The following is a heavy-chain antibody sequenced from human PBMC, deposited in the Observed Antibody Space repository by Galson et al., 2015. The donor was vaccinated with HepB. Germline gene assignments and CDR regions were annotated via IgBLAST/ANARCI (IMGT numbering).Heavy chain of an antibody. D-gene: IGHD3-16*01. Sequence: SLRLSCAASGFTFSSYGMHWVRQAPGKGLEWVAVIWYDGSNKYYADSVKGRFTISRDNSKNTLYLQMNSLRAEDTAVYYCARDSIYYDYIWGSRTLWFDPWGQGTLVTVSS. J-gene: IGHJ5*02. CDR2: IWYDGSNK. V-gene: IGHV3-33*01. CDR1: GFTFSSYG. CDR3: ARDSIYYDYIWGSRTLWFDP.